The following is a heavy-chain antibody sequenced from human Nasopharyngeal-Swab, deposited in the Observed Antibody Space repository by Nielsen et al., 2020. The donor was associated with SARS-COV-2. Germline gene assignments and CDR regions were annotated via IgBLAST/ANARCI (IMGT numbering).Heavy chain of an antibody. Sequence: SETLSLTCTVSGDSISSLYWSWIRQPPGKGLEWIGYFYNSGISNYTPSLENRVTISGDTSKNQLSLQLKSVTAADTAVYYCATNDLWSGYYLYWGQGTLVTVSS. CDR1: GDSISSLY. D-gene: IGHD3-3*01. J-gene: IGHJ4*02. V-gene: IGHV4-59*11. CDR3: ATNDLWSGYYLY. CDR2: FYNSGIS.